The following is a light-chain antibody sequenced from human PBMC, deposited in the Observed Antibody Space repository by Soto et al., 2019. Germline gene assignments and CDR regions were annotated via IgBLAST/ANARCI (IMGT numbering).Light chain of an antibody. CDR1: SSNIGGRT. V-gene: IGLV1-44*01. Sequence: QSVLTQPPSASGTPGQRVTISCSGSSSNIGGRTVNWYQQLPGTAPRLLIFNNNQRPSGVPDRFSGSKSGTSASLAITGLQSEDEADYYCAAWDYSLTAHVFAVGTKLTVL. CDR2: NNN. J-gene: IGLJ1*01. CDR3: AAWDYSLTAHV.